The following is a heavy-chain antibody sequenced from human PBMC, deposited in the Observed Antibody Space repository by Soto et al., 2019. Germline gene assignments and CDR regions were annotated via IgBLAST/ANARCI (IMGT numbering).Heavy chain of an antibody. V-gene: IGHV3-23*01. D-gene: IGHD3-9*01. CDR3: TKLYYDILTASGH. Sequence: GGSLRLSCAASGFTFSSYGMHWVRQAPGKGLEWVSGISGSGGGTYYADSVKGRFTISRDNPKNTLYLQMNSLRVEDTAVYYCTKLYYDILTASGHRGQGTLVTVSS. CDR2: ISGSGGGT. CDR1: GFTFSSYG. J-gene: IGHJ4*02.